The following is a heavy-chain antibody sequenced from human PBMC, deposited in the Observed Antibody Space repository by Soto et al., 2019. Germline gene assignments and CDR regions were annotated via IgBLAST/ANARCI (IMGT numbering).Heavy chain of an antibody. CDR3: ARITGRHLDY. CDR1: SGSISVTNVF. CDR2: IDYSGTA. J-gene: IGHJ4*02. D-gene: IGHD1-20*01. V-gene: IGHV4-39*01. Sequence: PSETLSLTCTVFSGSISVTNVFWGWVRQPPGKGLEWIGNIDYSGTAYFSPSLATRVTFHVDTSKNQFSLTLYSVTAADTAVYYSARITGRHLDYWGQGILVTVSS.